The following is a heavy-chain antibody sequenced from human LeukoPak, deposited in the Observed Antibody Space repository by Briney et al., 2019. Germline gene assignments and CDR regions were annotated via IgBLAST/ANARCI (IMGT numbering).Heavy chain of an antibody. Sequence: GASVKVSCEASGGTFSSYAISWVRQAPGQGLEWMGRIIPILGIANYAQKFQGRVTITADKSTSTAYMELSSLRSEDTAVYYCAREAGTVLNWFDPWGQGTLVTVSS. CDR3: AREAGTVLNWFDP. D-gene: IGHD1-1*01. V-gene: IGHV1-69*04. J-gene: IGHJ5*02. CDR1: GGTFSSYA. CDR2: IIPILGIA.